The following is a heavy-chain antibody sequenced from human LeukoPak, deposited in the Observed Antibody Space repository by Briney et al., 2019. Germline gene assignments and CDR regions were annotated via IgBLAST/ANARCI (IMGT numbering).Heavy chain of an antibody. J-gene: IGHJ5*02. CDR2: IYHSGIT. D-gene: IGHD2-15*01. V-gene: IGHV4-39*01. Sequence: PSETLSLTCTVPGGSISSGSYYWDWIRQAPGKGLEWIGNIYHSGITYYNPSLKSRVTMSVDTSKNHFSLKLNSLTAADTAVYYCARHHSALNWFDPWGQGTLVTVSS. CDR1: GGSISSGSYY. CDR3: ARHHSALNWFDP.